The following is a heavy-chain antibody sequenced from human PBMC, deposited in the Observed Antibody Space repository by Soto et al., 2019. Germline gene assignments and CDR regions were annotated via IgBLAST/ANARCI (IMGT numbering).Heavy chain of an antibody. D-gene: IGHD3-10*01. V-gene: IGHV1-18*04. CDR1: GYTFTSYG. CDR2: ISAYNGNT. Sequence: ASVKVSCKASGYTFTSYGISWVRQAPGQGLEWMGWISAYNGNTNYAQKLQGRVTMTTDTSTSTAYMELRSLRSDDTAVYYCARDQRELPWFGELPPHYGMDVWGQGTTVTVSS. J-gene: IGHJ6*02. CDR3: ARDQRELPWFGELPPHYGMDV.